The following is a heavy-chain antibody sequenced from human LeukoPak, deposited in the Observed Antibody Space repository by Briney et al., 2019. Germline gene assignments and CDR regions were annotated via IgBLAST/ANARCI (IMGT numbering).Heavy chain of an antibody. D-gene: IGHD2-21*01. CDR3: ARQQLWHDY. Sequence: PGGSLRLSCAASGFTFSDYYMTWIRQAPGKGPEWVSYISSSGSTTNYADSVWGRFTISRDNAKNSVFLQMNGLRPEDTAVYYCARQQLWHDYWGQGALVSVSS. CDR2: ISSSGSTT. J-gene: IGHJ4*02. CDR1: GFTFSDYY. V-gene: IGHV3-11*01.